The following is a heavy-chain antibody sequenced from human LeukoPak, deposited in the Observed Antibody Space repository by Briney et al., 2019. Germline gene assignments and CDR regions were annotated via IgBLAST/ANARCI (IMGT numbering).Heavy chain of an antibody. J-gene: IGHJ4*02. V-gene: IGHV3-7*01. D-gene: IGHD3-10*01. Sequence: GGSLRHSCSASGFTFGSYWMSWVRQAPGKGLEWVANIKQDGSEKYYVDSVKGRFTISRDNAKNSLSLQMNSLRAEDTAVYYCARMDIGLVRDWGQGTLVTVSS. CDR2: IKQDGSEK. CDR3: ARMDIGLVRD. CDR1: GFTFGSYW.